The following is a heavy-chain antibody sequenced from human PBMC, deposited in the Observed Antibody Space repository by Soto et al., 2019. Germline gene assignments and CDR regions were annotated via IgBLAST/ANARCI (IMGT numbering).Heavy chain of an antibody. D-gene: IGHD5-12*01. Sequence: ASVKVSCKASGYTFTSYGISWVRQAPGQGLEWMGWISAYNGNTNYAQKLQGRVTMTTDTSTSTAYMELRSLRSDDTAVYYCARDWGIYSGYGSNWLDPWGQGTLVTVSS. J-gene: IGHJ5*02. CDR1: GYTFTSYG. CDR3: ARDWGIYSGYGSNWLDP. CDR2: ISAYNGNT. V-gene: IGHV1-18*01.